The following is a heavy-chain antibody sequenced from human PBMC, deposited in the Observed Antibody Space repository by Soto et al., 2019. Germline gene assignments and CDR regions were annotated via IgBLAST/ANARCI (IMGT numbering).Heavy chain of an antibody. Sequence: GASVKVSCKASGYTFTSYYMHWVRQAPGQGLEWMGIINPSGGSTSYAQKFQGRVTMTRNTSISTAYMELSSLRSEDTAVYYCARPTLYVWGSYRLHDAFDIWAQGKMVTVS. CDR3: ARPTLYVWGSYRLHDAFDI. CDR1: GYTFTSYY. D-gene: IGHD3-16*02. V-gene: IGHV1-46*01. CDR2: INPSGGST. J-gene: IGHJ3*02.